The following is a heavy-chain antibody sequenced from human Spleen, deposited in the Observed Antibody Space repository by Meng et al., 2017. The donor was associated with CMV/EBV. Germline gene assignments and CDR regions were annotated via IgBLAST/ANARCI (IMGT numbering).Heavy chain of an antibody. CDR3: ARDAEGLFGVVVLFDF. CDR1: GFTFIDYY. Sequence: SGFTFIDYYIPWVRQAPGQGLEWMGWIDLNSGGSNSAQKFQDRITMTRDTSISTAYMELKSLRSDDAAVYYCARDAEGLFGVVVLFDFWGQGTLVTVSS. V-gene: IGHV1-2*02. CDR2: IDLNSGGS. D-gene: IGHD3-3*01. J-gene: IGHJ4*02.